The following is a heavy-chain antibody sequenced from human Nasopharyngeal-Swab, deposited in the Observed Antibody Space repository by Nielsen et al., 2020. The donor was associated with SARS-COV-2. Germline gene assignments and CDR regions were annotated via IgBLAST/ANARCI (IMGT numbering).Heavy chain of an antibody. CDR1: GYTFINYV. J-gene: IGHJ4*02. CDR3: ARAQWLVHYFDY. D-gene: IGHD6-19*01. CDR2: FSANNGDT. V-gene: IGHV1-18*01. Sequence: GSVKVSCKASGYTFINYVLSWVRQAPGQGLECVGWFSANNGDTNYAQKFRGRVTMTTDTSTSTAYMDLRSLRSDDTAIYYCARAQWLVHYFDYWGQGTLVTVSS.